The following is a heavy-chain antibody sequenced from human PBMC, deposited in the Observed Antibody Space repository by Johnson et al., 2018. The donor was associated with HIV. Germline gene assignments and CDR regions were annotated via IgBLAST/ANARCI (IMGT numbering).Heavy chain of an antibody. V-gene: IGHV3-53*05. D-gene: IGHD3-3*01. CDR3: ARGPILEWLSGDGFDM. Sequence: VQLVETGGGLIQPGGSLRLSCAASGFTVSSNYMSWVRQAPGKGLEWVSVIYSGGSTYYADSVKGRCTISRDNSKNTLYLQRNSLRVEDTAMYYCARGPILEWLSGDGFDMWGQGTKVTV. CDR1: GFTVSSNY. J-gene: IGHJ3*02. CDR2: IYSGGST.